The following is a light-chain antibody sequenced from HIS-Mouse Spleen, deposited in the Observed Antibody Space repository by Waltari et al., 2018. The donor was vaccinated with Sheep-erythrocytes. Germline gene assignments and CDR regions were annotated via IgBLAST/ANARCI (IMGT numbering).Light chain of an antibody. V-gene: IGLV3-1*01. CDR2: QDS. CDR1: NFGAKN. CDR3: QAWDSSTVV. J-gene: IGLJ2*01. Sequence: SYDLTPPPSVSVSPGQTASSTCSGDNFGAKNACWYQQKPGQYPVLVIYQDSKRPSGIPERFSGSNSGNTATLTISVTQAMDEADYYCQAWDSSTVVFGGGTKLTVL.